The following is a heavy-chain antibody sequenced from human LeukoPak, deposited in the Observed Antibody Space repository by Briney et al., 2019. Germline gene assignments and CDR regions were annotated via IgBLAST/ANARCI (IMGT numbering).Heavy chain of an antibody. Sequence: PGGSLRLSYAASGFTVSSNFMSWVRQAPGKGLEWVSYISSSSSTIYYADSVKGRFTISRDNAKNSLYLQMNSLRDEDTAVYYCARDFYATFWSGYDTPWGQGTLVTVSS. CDR1: GFTVSSNF. CDR3: ARDFYATFWSGYDTP. J-gene: IGHJ5*02. CDR2: ISSSSSTI. D-gene: IGHD3-3*01. V-gene: IGHV3-48*02.